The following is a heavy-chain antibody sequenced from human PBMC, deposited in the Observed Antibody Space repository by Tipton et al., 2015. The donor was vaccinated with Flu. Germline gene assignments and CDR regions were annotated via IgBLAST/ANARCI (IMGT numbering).Heavy chain of an antibody. V-gene: IGHV4-61*08. J-gene: IGHJ2*01. CDR2: IYYSGNT. CDR3: ARMKTRDYTNGVCYLWYFDI. D-gene: IGHD2-8*01. Sequence: TLSLTCTVSGGSVSSPGYYWTWIRQPPGKGLEYIGQIYYSGNTNNNPSLKNRVTISVDTSRNQFSLKLTSVTAADTAVYYCARMKTRDYTNGVCYLWYFDIWGRGTLVTVSS. CDR1: GGSVSSPGYY.